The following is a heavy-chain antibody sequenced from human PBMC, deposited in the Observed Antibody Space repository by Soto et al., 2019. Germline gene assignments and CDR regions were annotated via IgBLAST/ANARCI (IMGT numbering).Heavy chain of an antibody. D-gene: IGHD6-13*01. CDR1: GFTFSSYG. V-gene: IGHV3-33*01. J-gene: IGHJ4*02. Sequence: QVQLVESGGGVVQPGRSLRLSCAASGFTFSSYGMHWVRQAPGKGLEWVAVIWYDGSNKYYADSVKGRFTISRDNSKNTLYLQMNSLRAEDTAVYYCAREVSSGWSGGCDYWGQGTLVTVSS. CDR3: AREVSSGWSGGCDY. CDR2: IWYDGSNK.